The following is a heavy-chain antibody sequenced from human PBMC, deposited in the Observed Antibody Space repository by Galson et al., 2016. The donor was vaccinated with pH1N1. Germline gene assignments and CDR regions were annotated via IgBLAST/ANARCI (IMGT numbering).Heavy chain of an antibody. CDR3: ATIKAVSGPLNMDV. J-gene: IGHJ6*03. V-gene: IGHV4-39*07. Sequence: SETLSLTCTVSGGSVSSSSYYWGWIRQPPGRGLEWIGSFYDRGSTYYNPALTSRVAVSVDMSKNQFSLKVNSVTAADAAVYYCATIKAVSGPLNMDVWGKGTTVTVSS. CDR1: GGSVSSSSYY. D-gene: IGHD5/OR15-5a*01. CDR2: FYDRGST.